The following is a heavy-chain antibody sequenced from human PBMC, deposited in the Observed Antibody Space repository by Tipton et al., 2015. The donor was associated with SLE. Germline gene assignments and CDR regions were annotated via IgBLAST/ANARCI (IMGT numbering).Heavy chain of an antibody. J-gene: IGHJ6*03. CDR3: ARDQTTVVTRGYYYYYMDV. D-gene: IGHD4-23*01. CDR1: GGSISSGSYY. Sequence: TLSLTCTVSGGSISSGSYYWSWIRQHPGKGLEWIGYISYSGSTNYNPSLKSRVTISVDTSKNQLSLKLSSVTAADTAVYYCARDQTTVVTRGYYYYYMDVWGKGTTVTVSS. CDR2: ISYSGST. V-gene: IGHV4-61*01.